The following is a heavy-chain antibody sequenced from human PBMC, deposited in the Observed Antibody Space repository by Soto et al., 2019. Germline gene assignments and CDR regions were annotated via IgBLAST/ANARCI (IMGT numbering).Heavy chain of an antibody. V-gene: IGHV4-34*01. CDR3: ARASITIFGVVTRPFYY. J-gene: IGHJ4*02. CDR2: INHSGST. D-gene: IGHD3-3*01. CDR1: GGSFSGYY. Sequence: PSETLSLTCAVYGGSFSGYYWSWIRQPPGKGLEWIGEINHSGSTNYNPSLKSRVTISVDTSKNQFSLKLSSVTAADTAVYYCARASITIFGVVTRPFYYWGQGTLVTVSS.